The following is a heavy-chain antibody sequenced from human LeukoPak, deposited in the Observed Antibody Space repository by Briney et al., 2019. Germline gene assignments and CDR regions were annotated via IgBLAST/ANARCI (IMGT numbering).Heavy chain of an antibody. J-gene: IGHJ6*02. CDR3: ARHFGVVTKGVYYYYYGMDV. D-gene: IGHD3-3*01. CDR1: GFTVSSNH. Sequence: AGGSLRLSCAASGFTVSSNHMSWVRQAPGKGLEWVSVIYSGGSTYYADSVKGRFTISRDNSKNTLYLQMNSLRAEDTAVYYCARHFGVVTKGVYYYYYGMDVWGQGTTVAVSS. V-gene: IGHV3-66*04. CDR2: IYSGGST.